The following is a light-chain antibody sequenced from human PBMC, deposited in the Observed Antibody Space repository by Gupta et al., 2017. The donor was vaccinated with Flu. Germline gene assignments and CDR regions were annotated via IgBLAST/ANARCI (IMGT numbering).Light chain of an antibody. V-gene: IGKV3-15*01. Sequence: TQSPATLSVSPGERATLSCRASQSVSSDLAWYQQKPGQAPRLLIYGASTRATGIPARFSGSGSGTEFTLTISSLQSEDFAVYYCQHYNYWPPWTFGQGTKVEV. CDR2: GAS. CDR1: QSVSSD. J-gene: IGKJ1*01. CDR3: QHYNYWPPWT.